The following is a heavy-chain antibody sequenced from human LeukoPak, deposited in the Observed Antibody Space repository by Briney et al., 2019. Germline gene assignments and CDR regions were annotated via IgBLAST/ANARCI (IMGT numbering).Heavy chain of an antibody. J-gene: IGHJ4*02. CDR3: ARRYYYDSSGYLY. V-gene: IGHV3-30-3*01. Sequence: GGSLRLSCAASGFTFSSYAMHWVRQAPGKGLEWVAVISYDGSNKYYADSVKGRFTISRDNSKNTLYLQMNSLRAEDTAVYYCARRYYYDSSGYLYWGQGTLVTVSS. CDR1: GFTFSSYA. D-gene: IGHD3-22*01. CDR2: ISYDGSNK.